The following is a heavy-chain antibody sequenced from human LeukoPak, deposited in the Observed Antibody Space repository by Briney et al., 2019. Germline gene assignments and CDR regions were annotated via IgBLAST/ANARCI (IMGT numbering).Heavy chain of an antibody. CDR1: GYSPSSGYY. CDR3: ARWDSGEWFHDAFDI. V-gene: IGHV4-38-2*01. CDR2: IYHSGST. Sequence: SETLSLTRGVSGYSPSSGYYWGWIRQPPGKGLEWIGSIYHSGSTYYNPSLKSRVIISVDTSKNQFSLKLRSVTAADTALYYCARWDSGEWFHDAFDIWGQGTRVTVSS. D-gene: IGHD3-3*01. J-gene: IGHJ3*02.